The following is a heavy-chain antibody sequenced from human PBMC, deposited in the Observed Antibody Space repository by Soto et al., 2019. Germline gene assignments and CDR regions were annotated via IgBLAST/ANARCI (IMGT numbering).Heavy chain of an antibody. CDR2: IIPIFGTA. D-gene: IGHD3-10*01. V-gene: IGHV1-69*13. Sequence: ASVKVSCKASGGAFSSYAISLVRQAPGQGLEWMGGIIPIFGTANYAQKFQGRVTITADESTSTAYMELSSLRSEDTAVYYCARGGSHNWFDPWGQGTLVTVSS. J-gene: IGHJ5*02. CDR1: GGAFSSYA. CDR3: ARGGSHNWFDP.